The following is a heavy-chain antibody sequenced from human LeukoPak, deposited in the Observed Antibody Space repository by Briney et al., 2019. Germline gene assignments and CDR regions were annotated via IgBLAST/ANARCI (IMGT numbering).Heavy chain of an antibody. J-gene: IGHJ4*02. D-gene: IGHD6-19*01. Sequence: GRSLRLSCAASGFTFSSYAMSWVRQAPGKGLEWVSAISGSGGSTYYADSVKGRFTISRDNSKNTLYLQMNSLRAEDTAVYYCAKAQQWLVYFDYWGQGTLVTVSS. CDR1: GFTFSSYA. CDR2: ISGSGGST. V-gene: IGHV3-23*01. CDR3: AKAQQWLVYFDY.